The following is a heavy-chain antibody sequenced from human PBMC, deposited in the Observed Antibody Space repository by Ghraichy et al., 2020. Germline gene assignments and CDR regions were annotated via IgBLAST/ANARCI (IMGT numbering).Heavy chain of an antibody. CDR1: GFTFSYYP. Sequence: LSLTCAASGFTFSYYPIHWVRQAPVKGLEWVAVISYDGANKYYAESVKGRFTVSRDNSKNTVYLQMNSLRPEDTAVYYCARDWNDVEDYYYAMDVWGQGTTVTVSS. J-gene: IGHJ6*02. V-gene: IGHV3-30-3*01. CDR2: ISYDGANK. D-gene: IGHD1-1*01. CDR3: ARDWNDVEDYYYAMDV.